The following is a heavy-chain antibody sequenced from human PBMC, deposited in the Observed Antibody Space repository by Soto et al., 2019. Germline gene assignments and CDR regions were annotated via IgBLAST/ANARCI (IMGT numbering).Heavy chain of an antibody. CDR2: MSHSGGT. D-gene: IGHD5-18*01. CDR1: GGFVSSGTYY. J-gene: IGHJ4*02. CDR3: ARDSGQLWPAYYFDY. V-gene: IGHV4-61*01. Sequence: SETLSLTCAVYGGFVSSGTYYWSWVRQPPGKGLEWIGEMSHSGGTHFNPSLKSRVTISVDTSKNQFSLKLSSVTAADTAVYYCARDSGQLWPAYYFDYWGQGTLVTVSS.